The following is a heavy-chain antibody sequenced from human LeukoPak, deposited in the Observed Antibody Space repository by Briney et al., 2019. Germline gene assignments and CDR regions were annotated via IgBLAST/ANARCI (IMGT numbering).Heavy chain of an antibody. J-gene: IGHJ4*02. CDR3: ARDLGYSGYDSGY. Sequence: SETLSLTCTVSGGSISSYYWSWIRQPPGKGLEWIGYIYYSGSTNYNPSLKSRVTISVDTSKNQFSLKLSSVTVADTAVYYCARDLGYSGYDSGYWGQGTLVTVSS. V-gene: IGHV4-59*01. CDR2: IYYSGST. CDR1: GGSISSYY. D-gene: IGHD5-12*01.